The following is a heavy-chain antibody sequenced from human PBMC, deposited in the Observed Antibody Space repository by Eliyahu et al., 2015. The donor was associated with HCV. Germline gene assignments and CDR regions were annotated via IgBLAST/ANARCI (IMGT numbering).Heavy chain of an antibody. CDR3: ARIVPGRAFDY. CDR1: GFSLSTSGMC. Sequence: QVTLRESGPALVKPTQTLTLTCTFSGFSLSTSGMCVSWIRQPPGKAPLEWARTHWLEVIYDKYYSTTLNTISKDTSKNQVVLTMTNMDPVDTATYYCARIVPGRAFDYWGQGTLVTVSS. CDR2: WLEVIYDK. J-gene: IGHJ4*02. V-gene: IGHV2-70*01.